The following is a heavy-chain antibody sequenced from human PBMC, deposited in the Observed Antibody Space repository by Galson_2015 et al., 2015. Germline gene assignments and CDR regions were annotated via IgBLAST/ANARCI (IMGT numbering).Heavy chain of an antibody. CDR1: GFTLSSYA. V-gene: IGHV3-30-3*01. CDR2: ISYDGSNK. CDR3: ARDSLYYYDSSGYFSYFDY. J-gene: IGHJ4*02. D-gene: IGHD3-22*01. Sequence: SLRLSCAASGFTLSSYAMHWVRQAPGKGLEWVAVISYDGSNKYYADSVKGRFTISRDNSKNTLYLQMNSLRAEDTAVYYCARDSLYYYDSSGYFSYFDYWGQGTLVTVSS.